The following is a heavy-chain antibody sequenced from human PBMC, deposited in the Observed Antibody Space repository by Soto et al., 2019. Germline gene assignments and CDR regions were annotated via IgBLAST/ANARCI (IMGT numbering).Heavy chain of an antibody. CDR1: GYSFTSYW. J-gene: IGHJ6*02. V-gene: IGHV5-10-1*01. CDR2: IDPSDSYT. Sequence: GESLKISCKGSGYSFTSYWISWVHQMPGKGLEWMGRIDPSDSYTNYSPSFQGHVTISADKSISTAYLQWSSLKASDTAMYYCAVGATYYYYGMDVWGQGTTVTVSS. CDR3: AVGATYYYYGMDV. D-gene: IGHD1-26*01.